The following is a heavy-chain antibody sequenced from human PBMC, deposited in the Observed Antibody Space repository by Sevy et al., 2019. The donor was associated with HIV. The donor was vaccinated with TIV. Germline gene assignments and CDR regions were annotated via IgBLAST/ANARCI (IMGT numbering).Heavy chain of an antibody. J-gene: IGHJ3*02. V-gene: IGHV3-21*01. CDR2: ISSSSSYI. Sequence: GGSLRLSCAASGFTFSSYSMNLVRQAPGKGLEWVSSISSSSSYIYYADSVKGRFTISRDNAKNSLYLQMNSLRAEDTAVYYCARAIDSYDAFDIWGQGTMVTVSS. CDR3: ARAIDSYDAFDI. D-gene: IGHD3-22*01. CDR1: GFTFSSYS.